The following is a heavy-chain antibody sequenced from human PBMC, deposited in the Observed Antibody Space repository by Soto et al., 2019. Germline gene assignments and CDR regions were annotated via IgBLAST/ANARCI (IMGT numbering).Heavy chain of an antibody. CDR3: ARTGGGMAARPLEY. CDR2: VSAYNGNK. V-gene: IGHV1-18*04. J-gene: IGHJ4*02. D-gene: IGHD6-13*01. CDR1: GYMFTTYG. Sequence: QVQLVQSAAEVKRPGASVEVSCKASGYMFTTYGISWVRQVPGQGLEWMAWVSAYNGNKKYAQKFQDRITMTIDPSRSTVSMEFRSLSPDETAIYYCARTGGGMAARPLEYWGQGTLVTVSS.